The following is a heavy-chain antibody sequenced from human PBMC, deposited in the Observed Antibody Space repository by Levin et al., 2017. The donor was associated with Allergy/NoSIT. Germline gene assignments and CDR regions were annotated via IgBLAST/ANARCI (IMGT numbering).Heavy chain of an antibody. Sequence: AASVKVSCAASGFTFSDYSMNWVRQAPGEGLEWVSYITSSSSTISYADSVKGRFTISRDNAKDSLFLQMNSLRAEDTAVYYCATTRKGYWGQGTLVTVSS. CDR3: ATTRKGY. J-gene: IGHJ4*02. V-gene: IGHV3-48*01. CDR1: GFTFSDYS. CDR2: ITSSSSTI.